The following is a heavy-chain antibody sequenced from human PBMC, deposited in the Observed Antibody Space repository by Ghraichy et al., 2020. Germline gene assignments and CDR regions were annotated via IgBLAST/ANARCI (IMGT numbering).Heavy chain of an antibody. Sequence: SGPTLVKPTQTLTLTCSFSGFSLTAYGMRVAWIRQPPGKALEWLARIDWDDDKFYSPSLKSRLSISKDTSKNQVVLTMTNMDPLDTATYYCARYYYGSGSSFDHWGQGTLVTVSA. D-gene: IGHD3-10*01. CDR3: ARYYYGSGSSFDH. CDR1: GFSLTAYGMR. CDR2: IDWDDDK. J-gene: IGHJ4*02. V-gene: IGHV2-70*04.